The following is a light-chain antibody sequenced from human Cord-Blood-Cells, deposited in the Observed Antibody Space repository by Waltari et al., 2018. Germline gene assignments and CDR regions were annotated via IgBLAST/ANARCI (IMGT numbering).Light chain of an antibody. Sequence: EIVMTQSPATLSVSPGERATLSCRASQSLSSNLAWDQQKPGQAPRLLIYGASTRATGIPARFSGSGSGTEFTLTISSLQSEDFAVYYCQQYNNWPRTFGQGTKVEIK. CDR3: QQYNNWPRT. CDR1: QSLSSN. J-gene: IGKJ1*01. V-gene: IGKV3-15*01. CDR2: GAS.